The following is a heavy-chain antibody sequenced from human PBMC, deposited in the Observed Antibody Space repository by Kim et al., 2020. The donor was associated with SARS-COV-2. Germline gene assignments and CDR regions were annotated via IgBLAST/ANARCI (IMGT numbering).Heavy chain of an antibody. CDR2: ISIGTKNI. D-gene: IGHD2-21*01. CDR1: GFTFSYSG. J-gene: IGHJ4*02. Sequence: GGSLRLSCAASGFTFSYSGMHWVRQAPGKGLEWVAYISIGTKNIYYADSVKGRFTVSRDNSKNTLYLQMNSLRVEDTAMYYCVQGPTKVVHFDNWGQGTL. CDR3: VQGPTKVVHFDN. V-gene: IGHV3-30*18.